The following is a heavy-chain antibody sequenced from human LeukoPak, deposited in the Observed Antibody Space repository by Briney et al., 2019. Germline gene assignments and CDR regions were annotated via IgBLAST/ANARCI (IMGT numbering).Heavy chain of an antibody. V-gene: IGHV3-48*04. Sequence: PGGSLRLSCAASGLSLSSNNMHWVRQAPGGGLEWLSYISAGIGTVFSADSVKGRFSISRDNARESLFLQMNSLRVNDTAVYYCTKDLGLRRMIWGRGTLVIVSS. CDR3: TKDLGLRRMI. CDR2: ISAGIGTV. D-gene: IGHD1-14*01. CDR1: GLSLSSNN. J-gene: IGHJ2*01.